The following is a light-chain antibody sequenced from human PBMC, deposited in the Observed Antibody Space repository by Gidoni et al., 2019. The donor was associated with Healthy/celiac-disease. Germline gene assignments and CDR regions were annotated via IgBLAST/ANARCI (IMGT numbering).Light chain of an antibody. V-gene: IGKV3-11*01. CDR2: DAS. CDR1: QSVSSY. Sequence: VVTEAPATLYLSPGERATISCRASQSVSSYLAWYQKKPGQAPRLLIYDASIRATGIPARFSGSGSGTDFTRTISSLEPEDFAVYSCQPRSNWPITLGQGTKVEIK. CDR3: QPRSNWPIT. J-gene: IGKJ1*01.